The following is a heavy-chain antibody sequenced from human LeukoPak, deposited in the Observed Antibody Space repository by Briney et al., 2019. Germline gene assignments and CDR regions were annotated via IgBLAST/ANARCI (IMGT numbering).Heavy chain of an antibody. CDR2: IYYSGST. Sequence: SQTLSLTCIVSGGSISSGGYYWSWIRQHPGKGLEWIGYIYYSGSTYYNPSLKSRVTLSVDTSKNQFSLKLSSVTAADTAVYYCATFDTEEAFDIWGQGTMVTVSS. J-gene: IGHJ3*02. V-gene: IGHV4-31*03. CDR1: GGSISSGGYY. D-gene: IGHD3-16*01. CDR3: ATFDTEEAFDI.